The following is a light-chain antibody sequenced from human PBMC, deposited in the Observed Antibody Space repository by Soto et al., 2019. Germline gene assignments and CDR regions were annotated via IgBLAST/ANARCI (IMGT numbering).Light chain of an antibody. V-gene: IGKV3-11*01. CDR3: QQRSNWPPAIT. J-gene: IGKJ5*01. CDR2: DAS. Sequence: EIVLTQSPATLSLSPGERDTLSCMASQSVSSYLAWYQQKPGQAPRLLIYDASSRATGIPARFSGSGSGTDFTLTISSLEPEDFAVYYCQQRSNWPPAITFGQGTRLEIK. CDR1: QSVSSY.